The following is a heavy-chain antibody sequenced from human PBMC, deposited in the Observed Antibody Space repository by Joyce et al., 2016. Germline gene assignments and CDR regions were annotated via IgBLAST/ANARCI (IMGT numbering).Heavy chain of an antibody. D-gene: IGHD5/OR15-5a*01. CDR2: IRSNRNYI. Sequence: EVQLVESGGGLVRPGGSLRLSCAASGFTFSSYSMNWVRQAPGKGLEWVTFIRSNRNYICDADSVKGRFTSSRDNAKSSLFLQMDSLRAEDTAVYYCARNSAPRASTYYGLDVWGQGTTVTVSS. CDR3: ARNSAPRASTYYGLDV. V-gene: IGHV3-21*01. CDR1: GFTFSSYS. J-gene: IGHJ6*02.